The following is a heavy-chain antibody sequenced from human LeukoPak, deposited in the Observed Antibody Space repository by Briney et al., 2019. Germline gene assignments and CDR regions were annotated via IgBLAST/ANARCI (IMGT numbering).Heavy chain of an antibody. V-gene: IGHV1-46*01. Sequence: ASVKVSCKASGYTFTSYYMHWVRQAPGQGLEWIGIINPSGGSTSYAQKFQGRVTMTRDTSTSTVYMELSSLRSEDTAVYYCARVGTVLLWFGELSYMDVWGKGTTVTVSS. D-gene: IGHD3-10*01. CDR3: ARVGTVLLWFGELSYMDV. CDR1: GYTFTSYY. CDR2: INPSGGST. J-gene: IGHJ6*03.